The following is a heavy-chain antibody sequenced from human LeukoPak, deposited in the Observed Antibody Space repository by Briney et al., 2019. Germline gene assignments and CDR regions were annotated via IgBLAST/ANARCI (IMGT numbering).Heavy chain of an antibody. J-gene: IGHJ1*01. CDR1: GFTFSSYS. D-gene: IGHD5-24*01. CDR3: ALQEMATRYFQH. V-gene: IGHV3-21*01. Sequence: GGSLRHSCAASGFTFSSYSMNWVRQAPGKGLEWVSSIGSSGNYIYYADSVKGRFTISRDNAKNSLYLQMNSLRAEDTAVYYCALQEMATRYFQHWGQGTLVTVSS. CDR2: IGSSGNYI.